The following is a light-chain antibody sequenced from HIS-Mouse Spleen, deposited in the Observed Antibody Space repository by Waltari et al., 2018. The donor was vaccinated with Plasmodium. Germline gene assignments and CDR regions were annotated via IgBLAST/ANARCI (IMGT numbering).Light chain of an antibody. CDR2: DAS. V-gene: IGKV3-11*01. Sequence: EIVLTQSPATLSLSPGERATLSCRASQSVSSYLAWYQQKPGQAPRLLIYDASNRATGIPARFSGSGSGTEFTLTISSLQPDDFATYYCQQYNSLLTFGGGTKVEIK. CDR3: QQYNSLLT. CDR1: QSVSSY. J-gene: IGKJ4*01.